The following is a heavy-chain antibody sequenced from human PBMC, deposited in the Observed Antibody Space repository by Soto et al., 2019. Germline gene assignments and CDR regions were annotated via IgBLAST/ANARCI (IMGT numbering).Heavy chain of an antibody. D-gene: IGHD2-15*01. CDR2: ISYDGSNK. J-gene: IGHJ4*02. Sequence: QVQLVESGGGVVQPGRSLRLSCAASGFTFSSYAMHWVRQAPGKGLEWVAVISYDGSNKYYADSVKGRFTISRDNSKNTLYLQMNSVRAEDTAVYYCARGEDIVVVVAATYYFDYWGQGTLVTVSS. CDR3: ARGEDIVVVVAATYYFDY. V-gene: IGHV3-30-3*01. CDR1: GFTFSSYA.